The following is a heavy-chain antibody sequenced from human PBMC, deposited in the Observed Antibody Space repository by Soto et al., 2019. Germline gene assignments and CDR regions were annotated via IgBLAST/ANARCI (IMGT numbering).Heavy chain of an antibody. CDR3: ARGRTYYDFWSGYYGPYYFDY. D-gene: IGHD3-3*01. CDR2: INHSGST. J-gene: IGHJ4*02. V-gene: IGHV4-34*01. CDR1: GGSFSGYY. Sequence: SETLSLTCAVYGGSFSGYYWSWIRQPPGKGLEWIGEINHSGSTNYNPSLKSRVTISVDTSKNQFSLKLSSVTAADTAVYYCARGRTYYDFWSGYYGPYYFDYWGQGTLVTVSS.